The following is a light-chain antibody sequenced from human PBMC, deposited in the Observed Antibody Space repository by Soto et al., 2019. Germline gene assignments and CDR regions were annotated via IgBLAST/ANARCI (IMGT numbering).Light chain of an antibody. CDR2: DVS. V-gene: IGLV2-14*03. J-gene: IGLJ1*01. CDR3: SSYTTSNTRQIV. Sequence: QSALTQPASVSGSPGQSITISCTGTSSDVGGYNYVSWYQHHPGEAPKLMIYDVSNRPSGVSNLFSGSKSGNTASLTISGLQPEDEADYYCSSYTTSNTRQIVFGTGTKVTVL. CDR1: SSDVGGYNY.